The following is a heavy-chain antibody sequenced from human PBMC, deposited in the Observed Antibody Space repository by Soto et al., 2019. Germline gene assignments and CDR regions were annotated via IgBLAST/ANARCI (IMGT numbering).Heavy chain of an antibody. Sequence: QVQLVQSGAELKKPGASVNISCTASGFTFTDNLINWVRQAPGQGLEWMGWINPDTGNTRYSETFQGRVTISRHSSASIAYLELSGLKNEDTALYFCARDIQSVGPRANDAFDVWDQGTMITVSS. CDR1: GFTFTDNL. D-gene: IGHD5-18*01. V-gene: IGHV1-3*01. CDR3: ARDIQSVGPRANDAFDV. J-gene: IGHJ3*01. CDR2: INPDTGNT.